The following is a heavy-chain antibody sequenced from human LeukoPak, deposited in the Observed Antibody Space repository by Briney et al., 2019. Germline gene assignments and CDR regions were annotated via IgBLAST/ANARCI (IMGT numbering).Heavy chain of an antibody. CDR1: GFTFSSYS. J-gene: IGHJ4*02. D-gene: IGHD4-23*01. CDR3: AKADDYGGNPNPADY. V-gene: IGHV3-21*04. Sequence: PGGSLRLSCAASGFTFSSYSMNWVRQAPGKGLEWVSSISSSSSYIYYADSVKGRFTISRDNAKNSLYLQMNSLRAEDTALYYCAKADDYGGNPNPADYWGQGTLVTVSS. CDR2: ISSSSSYI.